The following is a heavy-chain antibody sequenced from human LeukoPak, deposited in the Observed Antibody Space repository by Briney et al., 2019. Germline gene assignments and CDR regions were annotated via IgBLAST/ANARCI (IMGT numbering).Heavy chain of an antibody. V-gene: IGHV1-46*01. Sequence: ASVKVSCKASGYTFTTYYMHWVRQAPGQGLEWMGIINPSGGTTNYAQKFQGRVTMTRDTSTTTVYMELSSLRSEDTAVYFCARGGPQWLVLRKRFYFDSWGQGTLVTVSS. CDR2: INPSGGTT. CDR1: GYTFTTYY. D-gene: IGHD6-19*01. CDR3: ARGGPQWLVLRKRFYFDS. J-gene: IGHJ4*02.